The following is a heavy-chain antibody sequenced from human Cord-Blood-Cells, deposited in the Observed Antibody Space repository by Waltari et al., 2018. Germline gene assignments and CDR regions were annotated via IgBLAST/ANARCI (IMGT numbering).Heavy chain of an antibody. V-gene: IGHV1-24*01. J-gene: IGHJ4*02. CDR1: GYTPTELS. Sequence: HVQLVQSGAGVKKPGASVKVSCTVSGYTPTELSMPWVRQAPGKGLVWMGGFDPEDGETIYAQKCQGRVTMTEDRSTDTAYVELSSLRSEDTAVYYCATAVAYYGLDYWGQGTLVTVSS. CDR3: ATAVAYYGLDY. CDR2: FDPEDGET. D-gene: IGHD3-10*01.